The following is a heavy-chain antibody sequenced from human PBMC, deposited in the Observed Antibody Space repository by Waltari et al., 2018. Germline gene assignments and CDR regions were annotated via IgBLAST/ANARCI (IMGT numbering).Heavy chain of an antibody. CDR3: AREKGYSSGNFDF. CDR2: TWPGDYET. D-gene: IGHD6-19*01. J-gene: IGHJ4*02. Sequence: EVLLVQSGAEVKKPGESLKISCKTSGFSFTTYWIGWVRQMPGRGLEWMGFTWPGDYETRDSPSFQGQVTISADRSINTAYLQWNTLKASDTAMYYCAREKGYSSGNFDFWGQGTLVTVSS. CDR1: GFSFTTYW. V-gene: IGHV5-51*01.